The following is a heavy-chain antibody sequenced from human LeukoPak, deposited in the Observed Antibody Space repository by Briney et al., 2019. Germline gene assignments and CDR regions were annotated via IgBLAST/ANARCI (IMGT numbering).Heavy chain of an antibody. V-gene: IGHV3-11*04. CDR2: ISNSGSTI. CDR1: GFTFSDYY. CDR3: ARTYYYDSSGYYSPRWAFDI. J-gene: IGHJ3*02. D-gene: IGHD3-22*01. Sequence: GGSLRLSCAASGFTFSDYYMSWIRQAPGKGLEWVSYISNSGSTIYYADSVKGRFTISRDNAKNSLYLQMNSLRAEDTAVYYCARTYYYDSSGYYSPRWAFDIWGQGTMVTVSS.